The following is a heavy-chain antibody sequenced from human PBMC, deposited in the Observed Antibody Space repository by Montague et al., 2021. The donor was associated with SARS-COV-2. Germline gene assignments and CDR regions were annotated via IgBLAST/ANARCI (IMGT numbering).Heavy chain of an antibody. J-gene: IGHJ4*02. CDR3: TRACSSVSCNDY. Sequence: ETLSLTCTVSGVSIGSYYWSWIRQPPGKGLEWIGYIHGSGATNYNPSLKSRVTITVDTSKTHFSLRLSSVTAADTAVYYCTRACSSVSCNDYWGQGTLVTVSS. V-gene: IGHV4-59*08. CDR1: GVSIGSYY. D-gene: IGHD6-19*01. CDR2: IHGSGAT.